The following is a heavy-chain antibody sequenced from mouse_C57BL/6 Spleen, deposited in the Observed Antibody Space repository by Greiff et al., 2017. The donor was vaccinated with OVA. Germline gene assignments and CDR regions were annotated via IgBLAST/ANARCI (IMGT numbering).Heavy chain of an antibody. Sequence: VQLKQSGAELVRPGASVKLSCTASGFNIKDYHMHWVKQRPEQGLEWIGRIDPEDGDTEYAPKFQGKATMTADTSSNTAYLQRSSLTSEDTAVYYCTTFYYGSSYGGEDYFDYWGQGTTLTVSS. CDR2: IDPEDGDT. D-gene: IGHD1-1*01. J-gene: IGHJ2*01. CDR1: GFNIKDYH. V-gene: IGHV14-1*01. CDR3: TTFYYGSSYGGEDYFDY.